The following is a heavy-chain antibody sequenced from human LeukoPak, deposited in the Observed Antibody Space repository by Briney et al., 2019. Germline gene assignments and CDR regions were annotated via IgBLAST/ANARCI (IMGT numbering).Heavy chain of an antibody. CDR3: AGEGLSRAEYFQH. CDR2: IYYSGST. CDR1: GGSISSYY. V-gene: IGHV4-59*08. Sequence: SETLSLTCTVSGGSISSYYWSWIRQPPGKGLEWIGYIYYSGSTNYNPSLKSRVTISVDTSKNQFSLKLSSVTAADTAVYYCAGEGLSRAEYFQHWGQGTLVTVSS. J-gene: IGHJ1*01.